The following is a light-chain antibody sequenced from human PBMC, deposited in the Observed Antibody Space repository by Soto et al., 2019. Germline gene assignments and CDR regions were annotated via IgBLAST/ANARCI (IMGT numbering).Light chain of an antibody. CDR2: KAS. CDR1: QTISSW. Sequence: IQLTQSPSSLSGSVGDRVTITCLASQTISSWLAWYQQKPGKAPKLLIYKASTLKSGVPSRFSGSGSGTDFTLTISRLEPEDFAVYYCQQYGSSLITFGQGTRLEI. CDR3: QQYGSSLIT. V-gene: IGKV1-5*03. J-gene: IGKJ5*01.